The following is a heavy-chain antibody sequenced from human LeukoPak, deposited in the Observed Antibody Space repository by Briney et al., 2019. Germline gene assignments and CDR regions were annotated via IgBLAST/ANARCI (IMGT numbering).Heavy chain of an antibody. V-gene: IGHV4-4*02. CDR2: IYHSGST. Sequence: SETLSLTCAVSGGSISSSNWWSWVRQPPGKGLEWIGEIYHSGSTNYNPSLKSRVTISVDKSRNQFSLKLSSVTAADTAVYYCARERLAAAMWEYYYYMDVWGKGTTVTISS. CDR3: ARERLAAAMWEYYYYMDV. CDR1: GGSISSSNW. D-gene: IGHD2-2*01. J-gene: IGHJ6*03.